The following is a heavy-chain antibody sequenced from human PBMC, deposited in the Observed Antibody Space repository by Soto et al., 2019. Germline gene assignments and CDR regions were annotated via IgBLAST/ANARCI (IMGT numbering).Heavy chain of an antibody. CDR2: IYWDDDK. CDR1: GFSLSTSGVG. CDR3: AGTLHDTAMVYYFDY. V-gene: IGHV2-5*02. J-gene: IGHJ4*02. D-gene: IGHD5-18*01. Sequence: PTLVNPTQTLTLTCTFSGFSLSTSGVGVGWIRQPPGKALEWLALIYWDDDKRYSPSLKSRLTITKDTSKNQVVLTMTNMDPVDTATYYCAGTLHDTAMVYYFDYWGQGTLVTVSS.